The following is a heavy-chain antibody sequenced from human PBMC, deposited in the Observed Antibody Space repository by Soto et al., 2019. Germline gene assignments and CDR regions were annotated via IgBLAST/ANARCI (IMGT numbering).Heavy chain of an antibody. CDR2: ISSSSSTI. Sequence: EVQLVESGGGLVQPGGSLRLSCAASGFTFSSYSMNWVRQAPGKGLEWVSYISSSSSTIYYADSVKGRFTISRDNAKNSLYLQMNSQRAEDTAVYYCAREERGGYCSGGSCYAWGQGTLVTVSS. D-gene: IGHD2-15*01. CDR1: GFTFSSYS. CDR3: AREERGGYCSGGSCYA. J-gene: IGHJ4*02. V-gene: IGHV3-48*01.